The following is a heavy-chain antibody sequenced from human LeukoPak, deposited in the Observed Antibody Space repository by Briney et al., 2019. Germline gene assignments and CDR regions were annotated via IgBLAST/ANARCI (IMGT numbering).Heavy chain of an antibody. V-gene: IGHV3-23*01. CDR1: GLAFNIYT. Sequence: GGSLRLSCAASGLAFNIYTMSWVRQAPGKGLEWVSIISDNGGSTYYADSVKGRFTISRDNSKNTLYLQMNSLRAEDTAIYYCAKSRGIYDNSGWRTFDYWGQGTLVTVSS. D-gene: IGHD6-19*01. J-gene: IGHJ4*02. CDR3: AKSRGIYDNSGWRTFDY. CDR2: ISDNGGST.